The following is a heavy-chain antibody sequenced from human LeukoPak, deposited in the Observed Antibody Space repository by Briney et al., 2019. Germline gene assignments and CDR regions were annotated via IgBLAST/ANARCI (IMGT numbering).Heavy chain of an antibody. CDR1: GGSVSSGDYY. Sequence: SQTLSLTCTVSGGSVSSGDYYWSWIRQPPGKGLEWIAYIFYSGSTYYNPSLRSRITISVDTSKNQFSLKLSSVTAADTAIYYGARYYDTRLGAFDIWGQGTMVTVSS. CDR3: ARYYDTRLGAFDI. V-gene: IGHV4-30-4*01. CDR2: IFYSGST. D-gene: IGHD3-22*01. J-gene: IGHJ3*02.